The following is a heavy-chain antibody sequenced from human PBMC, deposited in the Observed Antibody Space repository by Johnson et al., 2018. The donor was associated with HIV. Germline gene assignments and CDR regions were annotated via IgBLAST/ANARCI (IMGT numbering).Heavy chain of an antibody. CDR3: ARGDYYDSSGYFSDAFDI. V-gene: IGHV3-30-3*01. J-gene: IGHJ3*02. D-gene: IGHD3-22*01. Sequence: QVQLVESGGGVVQPGRSLRLSCAASGFTFSSYAMHWVRQAPGKGLEWVAVISYDGRNKYYADSVKGRSTISRDNSKNTLYLQMNSLRAEDTAVYYCARGDYYDSSGYFSDAFDIWGQGTLVTVS. CDR2: ISYDGRNK. CDR1: GFTFSSYA.